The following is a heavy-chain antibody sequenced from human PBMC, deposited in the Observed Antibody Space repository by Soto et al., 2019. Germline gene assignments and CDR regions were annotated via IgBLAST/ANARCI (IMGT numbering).Heavy chain of an antibody. J-gene: IGHJ1*01. V-gene: IGHV4-59*01. Sequence: QVQLQESGPGLVKPSETLSLICTVSGGSISTYYWNWIRPTPGKGLEWIGYIHHSGRTNYNPSLRSRVTIAVDTSKHQFSLKVTSVTAPDSAIYYCARTFCDSVVTPPSELHLWGQGALVTVSS. D-gene: IGHD2-21*01. CDR2: IHHSGRT. CDR3: ARTFCDSVVTPPSELHL. CDR1: GGSISTYY.